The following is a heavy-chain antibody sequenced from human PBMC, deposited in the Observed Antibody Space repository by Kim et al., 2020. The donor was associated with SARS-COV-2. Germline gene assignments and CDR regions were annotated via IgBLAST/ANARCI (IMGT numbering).Heavy chain of an antibody. D-gene: IGHD2-15*01. J-gene: IGHJ3*02. CDR2: IRRKADNLPP. CDR3: IALVVVAVHI. Sequence: GGSLRLSCAASGLTFSGSAIHWVRQASGKGLDWVGRIRRKADNLPPIYAASVEGRFTISRDDLKNTPYLQMDSLRTEDTAVYYCIALVVVAVHICGQGT. V-gene: IGHV3-73*01. CDR1: GLTFSGSA.